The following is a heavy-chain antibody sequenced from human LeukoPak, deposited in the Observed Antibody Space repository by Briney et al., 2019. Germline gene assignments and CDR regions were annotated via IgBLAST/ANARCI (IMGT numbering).Heavy chain of an antibody. Sequence: GTSLRLSCAASGFTFSSCGMHSVRQAPGKGLEWVAVISYDGSEKFYADSVKGRFTISRDDSKNTLYLQMNSLRPEDTAVYYCARWVVTAADIDYWGQGTLVTVSS. J-gene: IGHJ4*02. CDR1: GFTFSSCG. V-gene: IGHV3-30*03. CDR2: ISYDGSEK. D-gene: IGHD2-15*01. CDR3: ARWVVTAADIDY.